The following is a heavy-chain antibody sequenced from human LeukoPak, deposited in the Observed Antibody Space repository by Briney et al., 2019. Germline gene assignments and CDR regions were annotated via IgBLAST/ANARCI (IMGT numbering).Heavy chain of an antibody. D-gene: IGHD1-7*01. J-gene: IGHJ4*02. CDR2: IIPIFGTA. Sequence: ASVKVSCKASGGTFSSYAISWVRQAPGQGLEWMGGIIPIFGTANYAQKFQGRVTITADESTSTAYMELSSLRSEDTAVYYCARVGGVTGTFSYWGQGTLVTVSS. CDR1: GGTFSSYA. V-gene: IGHV1-69*13. CDR3: ARVGGVTGTFSY.